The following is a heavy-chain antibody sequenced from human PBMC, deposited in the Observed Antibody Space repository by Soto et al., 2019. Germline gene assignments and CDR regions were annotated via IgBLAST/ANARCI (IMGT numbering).Heavy chain of an antibody. J-gene: IGHJ6*02. D-gene: IGHD3-10*01. CDR1: GYTFTTYS. Sequence: ASVKVSCKASGYTFTTYSLSWVRQAPGQGLEWMGWISGNDGNTNYAQKLQGRVTMTTDTSASTAYMEVRSLRSDDTAVYFCARQKGINIYYGMDVWGQGTTVTVSS. CDR2: ISGNDGNT. V-gene: IGHV1-18*01. CDR3: ARQKGINIYYGMDV.